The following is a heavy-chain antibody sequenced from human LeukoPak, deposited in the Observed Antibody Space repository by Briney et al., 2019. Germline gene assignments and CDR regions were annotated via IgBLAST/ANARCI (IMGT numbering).Heavy chain of an antibody. D-gene: IGHD7-27*01. J-gene: IGHJ4*02. Sequence: GGSLRLSCAASGFTFSSYSMNWVRQAPGKGLEWVSSISSSSYIYYADSVKGRFTISRDNAKNSLYLQMNSLRAEDTAVYYCARGNWAEDGYFDYWGQGTLVTVSS. V-gene: IGHV3-21*01. CDR3: ARGNWAEDGYFDY. CDR2: ISSSSYI. CDR1: GFTFSSYS.